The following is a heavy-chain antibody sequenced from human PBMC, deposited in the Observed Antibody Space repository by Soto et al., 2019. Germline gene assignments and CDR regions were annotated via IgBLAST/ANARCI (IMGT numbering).Heavy chain of an antibody. CDR2: MNPNSGNT. CDR1: GYTFISYY. D-gene: IGHD2-2*01. V-gene: IGHV1-8*02. CDR3: ARGGDIVLVPAASDYYYYYGMDV. Sequence: GASVKVSCKASGYTFISYYMHWVRQATGQGLEWMGWMNPNSGNTGYAQKFQGRVTMTRNTSISTAYMELSSLRSEDTAVYYCARGGDIVLVPAASDYYYYYGMDVWGQGTTVTVSS. J-gene: IGHJ6*02.